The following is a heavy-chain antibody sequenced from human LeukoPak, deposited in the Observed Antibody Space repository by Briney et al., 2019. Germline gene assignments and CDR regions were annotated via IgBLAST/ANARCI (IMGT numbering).Heavy chain of an antibody. D-gene: IGHD4-23*01. CDR2: IDRDGSRI. CDR1: GFTFSSYW. V-gene: IGHV3-74*01. J-gene: IGHJ4*02. CDR3: VRGNDYGGPHY. Sequence: GGSLRLSCAVSGFTFSSYWMHWVRQAQGKGWVWVSRIDRDGSRINYADSVKGRFTISRDNGKNTLFLQMNSLRAEDAAVYNCVRGNDYGGPHYWGQGTLVTVSS.